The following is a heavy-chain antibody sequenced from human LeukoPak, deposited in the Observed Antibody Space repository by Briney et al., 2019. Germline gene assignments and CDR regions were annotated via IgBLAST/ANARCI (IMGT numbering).Heavy chain of an antibody. J-gene: IGHJ4*02. CDR1: AGSISNYY. Sequence: SETLSLTCSVSAGSISNYYWSWIRQPPGKGLEWIGYISYSGSTNYNPSLKSRVTISVDTSKNQFSLKLSSVTAADTAVYYCARLGPAAGTSFDYWGQGTLVTVSS. CDR2: ISYSGST. V-gene: IGHV4-59*08. D-gene: IGHD6-13*01. CDR3: ARLGPAAGTSFDY.